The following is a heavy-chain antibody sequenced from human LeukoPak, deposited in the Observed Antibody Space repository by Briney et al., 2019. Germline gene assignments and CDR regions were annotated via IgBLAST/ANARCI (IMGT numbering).Heavy chain of an antibody. CDR1: GFTFSSYW. CDR2: TRHDGSDGSSK. J-gene: IGHJ4*02. D-gene: IGHD1-26*01. Sequence: GGSLRLSCAASGFTFSSYWMHWVRQAPGKGLEWVAFTRHDGSDGSSKYYADSVKGRFTISRDNSKNTLYLQMNSLRAEDAAVYYCAKVHSGSSLIDYWGQGTLVTVSS. V-gene: IGHV3-30*02. CDR3: AKVHSGSSLIDY.